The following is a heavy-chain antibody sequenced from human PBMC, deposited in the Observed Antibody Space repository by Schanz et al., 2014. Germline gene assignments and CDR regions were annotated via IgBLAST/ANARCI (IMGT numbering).Heavy chain of an antibody. D-gene: IGHD2-2*01. Sequence: QVQLVESGGGLVKPGGSPRLSCAASGFIFSDYYMAWIRQAPGKGPEYVSYISSGGTTTYHSDSVKGRFTISRDSAENSLYLQMNSLRPEDTAVYYCARAGYDADNWFDPWGQGTLVTVSS. CDR2: ISSGGTTT. CDR1: GFIFSDYY. J-gene: IGHJ5*02. CDR3: ARAGYDADNWFDP. V-gene: IGHV3-11*04.